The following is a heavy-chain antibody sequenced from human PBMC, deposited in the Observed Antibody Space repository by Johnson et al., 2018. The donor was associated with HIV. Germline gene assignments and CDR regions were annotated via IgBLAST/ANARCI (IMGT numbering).Heavy chain of an antibody. CDR1: GFSFGTYA. CDR2: ISWNSGSI. Sequence: VQLVESGGGVVQPGRSLRLSCAASGFSFGTYAMHWVRQAPGKGLEWVSGISWNSGSIGYADSVKGRFTISRDNSKNTLYLQMGSLRAEDMAVYYCAREGVGVNAFDIWGQGTMVTVSS. CDR3: AREGVGVNAFDI. D-gene: IGHD1-26*01. V-gene: IGHV3-64*07. J-gene: IGHJ3*02.